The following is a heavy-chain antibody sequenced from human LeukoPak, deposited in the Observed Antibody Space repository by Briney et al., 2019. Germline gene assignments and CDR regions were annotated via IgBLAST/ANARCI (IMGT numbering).Heavy chain of an antibody. CDR2: ISPGDSAP. J-gene: IGHJ3*02. CDR1: GYNFTIYR. Sequence: GESLKISCEGSGYNFTIYRIAWVRQMPGKGLECMGIISPGDSAPTYSPSFRGQVTISVDKSINTAYLQWSSLKASDTAMYFCARRLYYYEVSGPRAFDIWGQGSMVTVSS. CDR3: ARRLYYYEVSGPRAFDI. D-gene: IGHD3-22*01. V-gene: IGHV5-51*01.